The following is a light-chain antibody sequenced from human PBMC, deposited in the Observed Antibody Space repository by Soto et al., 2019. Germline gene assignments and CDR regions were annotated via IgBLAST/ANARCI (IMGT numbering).Light chain of an antibody. V-gene: IGKV3-20*01. Sequence: EMVMTQSPATLSVSLGERATLSCRASQGVASNLAWYQQKFGRAPRLLIYGATDRATGIPDRFSGSGSGTDFTLTISRLEPEDFAVYYCLQYGRSPLFGQGTKLEIK. CDR2: GAT. J-gene: IGKJ2*01. CDR3: LQYGRSPL. CDR1: QGVASN.